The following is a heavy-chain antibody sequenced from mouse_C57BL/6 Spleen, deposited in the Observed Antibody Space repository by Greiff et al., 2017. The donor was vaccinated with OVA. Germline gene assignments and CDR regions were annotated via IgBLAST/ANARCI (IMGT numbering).Heavy chain of an antibody. CDR2: ISYDGSN. J-gene: IGHJ1*03. CDR3: AREGSLWYFDV. V-gene: IGHV3-6*01. D-gene: IGHD1-1*01. Sequence: DVQLQESGPGLVKPSQSLSLTCSVTGYSITSGYYWNWIRQFPGNKLEWMGYISYDGSNNYNPSLKNRISITRDTSKNQFFLKLNSVTTEDTATYYCAREGSLWYFDVWGTGTTVTVSS. CDR1: GYSITSGYY.